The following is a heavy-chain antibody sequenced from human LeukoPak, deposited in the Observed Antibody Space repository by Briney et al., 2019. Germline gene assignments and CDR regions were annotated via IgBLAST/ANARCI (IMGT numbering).Heavy chain of an antibody. CDR2: INPSGGST. V-gene: IGHV1-46*01. CDR3: ARGGTSSYGDYGHLYYYMDV. J-gene: IGHJ6*03. Sequence: ASVKVSCKASGYTFTSYYMHWVRQAPGQGLEWMGIINPSGGSTSYAQKFQGRVTMTRDMSTSTVYMELSSLRSEDTAVYYCARGGTSSYGDYGHLYYYMDVWGKGTTVTISS. D-gene: IGHD4-17*01. CDR1: GYTFTSYY.